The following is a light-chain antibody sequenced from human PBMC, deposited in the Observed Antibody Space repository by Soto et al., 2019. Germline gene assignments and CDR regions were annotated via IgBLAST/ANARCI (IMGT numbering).Light chain of an antibody. V-gene: IGKV1-9*01. CDR1: QGISSY. Sequence: IQLTQSPTSLSASVGDRVTITCRASQGISSYLAWYQQKPGRAPKLLIYAASTLQSGVPSRFSGSGSGTEFTLTITSLQPEDFATYYCQQLNSFPITFGQGTRLEIK. CDR2: AAS. J-gene: IGKJ5*01. CDR3: QQLNSFPIT.